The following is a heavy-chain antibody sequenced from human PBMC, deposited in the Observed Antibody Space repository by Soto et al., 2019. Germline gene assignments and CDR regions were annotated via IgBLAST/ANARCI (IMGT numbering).Heavy chain of an antibody. CDR2: ISGSGGST. CDR3: AKIPPGYSYGYFYFDY. CDR1: GFTFSDYY. D-gene: IGHD5-18*01. J-gene: IGHJ4*02. V-gene: IGHV3-23*01. Sequence: PGGSLRLSCAASGFTFSDYYMSWVRQAPGKGLEWVSAISGSGGSTYYADSVKGRFTISRDNSKNTLYLQMNSLRAEDTAVYYCAKIPPGYSYGYFYFDYWGQGTLVTVSS.